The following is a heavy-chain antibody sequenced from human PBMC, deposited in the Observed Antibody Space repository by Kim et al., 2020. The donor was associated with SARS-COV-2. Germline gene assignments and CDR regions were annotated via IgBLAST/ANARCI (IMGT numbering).Heavy chain of an antibody. V-gene: IGHV3-21*01. CDR3: ARFEGYGMDV. J-gene: IGHJ6*02. Sequence: YIYYADSAKGRCTICRDNAKSSLFLQMNSLRVEDTGVYYCARFEGYGMDVWGQGTTVTVSS. CDR2: YI. D-gene: IGHD3-9*01.